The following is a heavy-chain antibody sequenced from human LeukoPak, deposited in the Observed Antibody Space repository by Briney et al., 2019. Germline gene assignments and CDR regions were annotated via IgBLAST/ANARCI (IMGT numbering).Heavy chain of an antibody. CDR1: GFTFSSYW. J-gene: IGHJ5*02. D-gene: IGHD6-6*01. V-gene: IGHV3-74*01. CDR3: ARLVYGPNWFDP. CDR2: INSDGSST. Sequence: GGSLRLSCAASGFTFSSYWMHWVRQAPGKGLVWVSRINSDGSSTSYADSVKGRFTISRDNAKNTLYLQMNSLRTEDTAVYYCARLVYGPNWFDPWGQGTQVTVSS.